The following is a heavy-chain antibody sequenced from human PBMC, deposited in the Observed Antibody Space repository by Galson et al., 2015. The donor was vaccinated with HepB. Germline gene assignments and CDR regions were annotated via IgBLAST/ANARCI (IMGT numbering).Heavy chain of an antibody. D-gene: IGHD3-3*01. J-gene: IGHJ4*02. CDR2: IRYDGSNK. CDR3: AKDTDLEWLRGLDY. CDR1: GFTFSSYG. Sequence: SLRLSCAASGFTFSSYGMHWVRQAPGKGLEWVAFIRYDGSNKYYADSVKGRFTISRDNSKNTLYLQMNSLRAEDTAVYYCAKDTDLEWLRGLDYWGQGTLVTVSS. V-gene: IGHV3-30*02.